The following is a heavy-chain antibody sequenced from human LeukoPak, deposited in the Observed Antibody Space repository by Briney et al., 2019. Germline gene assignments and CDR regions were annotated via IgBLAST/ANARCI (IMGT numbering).Heavy chain of an antibody. J-gene: IGHJ3*02. D-gene: IGHD3-22*01. CDR2: IYYSGST. V-gene: IGHV4-59*01. CDR1: GGSISSYY. Sequence: SETLSLTCTVSGGSISSYYWSWIRQPPGKGLEWIGYIYYSGSTNYNPSLKSRVTISVDTFKNQFSLKLSSVTAADTAVYYCARAGVVDYYDSSGYRAAFDIWGQGTMVTVSS. CDR3: ARAGVVDYYDSSGYRAAFDI.